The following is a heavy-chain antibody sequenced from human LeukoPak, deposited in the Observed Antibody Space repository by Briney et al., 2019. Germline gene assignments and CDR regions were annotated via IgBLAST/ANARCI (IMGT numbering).Heavy chain of an antibody. D-gene: IGHD2-15*01. CDR2: IYYTGST. CDR3: ARHISGGATLD. J-gene: IGHJ4*02. CDR1: GGSISKYY. V-gene: IGHV4-59*08. Sequence: SETLSLTCTVSGGSISKYYCSCIRQPPGKGLEWIAYIYYTGSTYYNSSLKSRVTMSVDTSKNQFSLSLSSVTAADTAVYYCARHISGGATLDWGQGTLVTVSS.